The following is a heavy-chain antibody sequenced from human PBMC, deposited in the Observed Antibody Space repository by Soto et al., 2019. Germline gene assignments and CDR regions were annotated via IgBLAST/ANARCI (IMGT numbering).Heavy chain of an antibody. V-gene: IGHV4-59*01. Sequence: LSLPCSVSGVSISSYFWSWIRQAPGRGLEWIGYTYHRGSTNYSPSLKSRVAISLDTSENQFSLKVNSVTAADTAVYYCARIGGYHGPLDYWGQGTPVTVS. CDR2: TYHRGST. CDR3: ARIGGYHGPLDY. CDR1: GVSISSYF. D-gene: IGHD6-25*01. J-gene: IGHJ4*02.